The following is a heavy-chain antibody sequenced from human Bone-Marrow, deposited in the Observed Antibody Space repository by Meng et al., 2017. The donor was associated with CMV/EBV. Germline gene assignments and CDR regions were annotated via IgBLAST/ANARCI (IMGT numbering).Heavy chain of an antibody. CDR2: IYYGRST. V-gene: IGHV4-39*07. CDR1: GGSSTASDFY. D-gene: IGHD4-17*01. CDR3: ARLDPRMTTVDH. Sequence: TVSGGSSTASDFYWGWIRRTPGRGLEWIGSIYYGRSTYYNPSLKSRVTISIDTSKNQVSLKVTSVTAADTAVYFCARLDPRMTTVDHWGQGTLVTVSS. J-gene: IGHJ5*02.